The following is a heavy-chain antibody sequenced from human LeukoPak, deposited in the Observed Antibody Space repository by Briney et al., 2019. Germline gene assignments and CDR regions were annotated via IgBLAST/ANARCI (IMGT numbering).Heavy chain of an antibody. Sequence: SETLSLTCTVSGVSISSESYYWSWIRQPAGKALEWIGRINTSGNINYNPSLKSRVTLSVDTSNNQFSLKLSSLTAADTAVYYCARGLSSSWYWFDTWGQGTLVTVSP. V-gene: IGHV4-61*02. CDR3: ARGLSSSWYWFDT. CDR2: INTSGNI. D-gene: IGHD6-13*01. J-gene: IGHJ5*02. CDR1: GVSISSESYY.